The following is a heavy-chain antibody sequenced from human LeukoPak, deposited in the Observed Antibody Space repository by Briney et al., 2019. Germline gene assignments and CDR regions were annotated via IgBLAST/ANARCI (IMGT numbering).Heavy chain of an antibody. CDR2: IHPNSGGT. Sequence: ASVKVSCKASGYTFTAYYIHWVRQAPGQGLEWMGWIHPNSGGTKYAQNFQGRVTLTWDTSMSTVYMELSRLRSDDTAVYYCAMQENSLFDYWGQGTLVTVSS. D-gene: IGHD1-7*01. V-gene: IGHV1-2*02. CDR1: GYTFTAYY. CDR3: AMQENSLFDY. J-gene: IGHJ4*02.